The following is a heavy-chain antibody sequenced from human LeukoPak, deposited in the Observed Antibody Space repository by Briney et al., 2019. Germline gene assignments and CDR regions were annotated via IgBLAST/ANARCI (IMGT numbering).Heavy chain of an antibody. J-gene: IGHJ4*02. CDR2: ISSSSSTI. CDR1: GFTFSSYS. CDR3: ARRIAVAGHDY. D-gene: IGHD6-19*01. Sequence: GGSLRLSCAASGFTFSSYSMNWVRQAPGKGLEWVSYISSSSSTIYYADSVKGRFTISRDNAKNSLYLQVNSLRAEDTAVYYCARRIAVAGHDYWGQGTLVTVSS. V-gene: IGHV3-48*04.